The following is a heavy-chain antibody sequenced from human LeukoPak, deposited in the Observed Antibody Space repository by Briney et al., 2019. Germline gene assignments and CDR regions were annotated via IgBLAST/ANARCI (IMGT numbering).Heavy chain of an antibody. V-gene: IGHV1-69*04. CDR2: IIPILGIA. CDR3: ARSSYGSGIHEVGADY. J-gene: IGHJ4*02. CDR1: GGTFSSYA. Sequence: GASVKVPCKASGGTFSSYAISWVRQAPGQGLKWMGRIIPILGIANYAQKFQGRVTITADKSTSTAYMELSSLRSEDTAVYYCARSSYGSGIHEVGADYWGQGTLVTVSS. D-gene: IGHD3-10*01.